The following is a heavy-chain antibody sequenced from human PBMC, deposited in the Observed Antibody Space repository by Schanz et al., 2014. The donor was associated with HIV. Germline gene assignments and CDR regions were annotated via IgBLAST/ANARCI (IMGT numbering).Heavy chain of an antibody. CDR2: ISPGGDTV. V-gene: IGHV3-48*02. J-gene: IGHJ4*02. D-gene: IGHD4-4*01. Sequence: EVQLVESGGGLVQPGGTLRLSCATSGFTFRTFSMDWVRQSPGRGLEWLAYISPGGDTVYYAESVKGRFTISRDYDKNSLFLQMYSLRDDDTAVYYCARGWRENSFDYWGQGTLVTVSS. CDR3: ARGWRENSFDY. CDR1: GFTFRTFS.